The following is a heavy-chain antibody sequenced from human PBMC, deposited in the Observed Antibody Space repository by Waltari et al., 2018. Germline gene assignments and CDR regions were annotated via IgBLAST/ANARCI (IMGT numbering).Heavy chain of an antibody. D-gene: IGHD1-26*01. CDR1: GYSVRNYYW. V-gene: IGHV4-4*02. CDR3: ARDRGRGLYLDS. Sequence: QLQLQQSGPGLVKPSESLSLTCAVSGYSVRNYYWWRWVRPSPGKGLEWIGQINGSGKTNYNPSLESRVTVSMDTSNNQFSLKLTSPTAADTAVYYCARDRGRGLYLDSWGQGTLVTVSP. J-gene: IGHJ4*02. CDR2: INGSGKT.